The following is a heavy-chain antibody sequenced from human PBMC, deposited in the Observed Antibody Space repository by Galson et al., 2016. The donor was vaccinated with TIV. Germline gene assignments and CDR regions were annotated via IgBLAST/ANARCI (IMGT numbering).Heavy chain of an antibody. Sequence: LSLTCAVSGDSISRHDWTWIRQPPGKGLEWIGCISYSGGTNYNPSLKGRVSISLDTSENNFSLKLSSVTAADTAVYYCVRYFEVVLGGFHWFDPWGQGTLVIVSS. V-gene: IGHV4-59*11. CDR1: GDSISRHD. D-gene: IGHD3-3*01. J-gene: IGHJ5*02. CDR2: ISYSGGT. CDR3: VRYFEVVLGGFHWFDP.